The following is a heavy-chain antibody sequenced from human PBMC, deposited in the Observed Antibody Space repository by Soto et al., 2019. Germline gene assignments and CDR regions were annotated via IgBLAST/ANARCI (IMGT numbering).Heavy chain of an antibody. Sequence: PSETLSLTCAVSGGSISSSNWWSWVRQPPGKGLEWIGEIYHSGSTNYNPSLKSRVTISVDKSKNQFSLKLSSVTAADTAVYYCASLSIAARLRPDAFDYWGQGTLVTVSS. V-gene: IGHV4-4*02. CDR1: GGSISSSNW. D-gene: IGHD6-6*01. CDR3: ASLSIAARLRPDAFDY. CDR2: IYHSGST. J-gene: IGHJ4*02.